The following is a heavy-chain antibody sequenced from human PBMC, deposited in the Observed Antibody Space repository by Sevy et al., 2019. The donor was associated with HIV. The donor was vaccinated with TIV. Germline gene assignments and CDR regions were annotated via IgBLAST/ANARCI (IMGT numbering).Heavy chain of an antibody. J-gene: IGHJ4*02. CDR3: AGDSVGFRALNGEGFD. Sequence: GGSLRLSCAASGFTFDDYTMHWVRQAPGKGLEWVSLISWDGRGTFYADSVMGRSTISRDNSKNPLILQMNSLRTEDTALYYCAGDSVGFRALNGEGFDWGQGTQVTVSS. V-gene: IGHV3-43*01. CDR1: GFTFDDYT. CDR2: ISWDGRGT. D-gene: IGHD7-27*01.